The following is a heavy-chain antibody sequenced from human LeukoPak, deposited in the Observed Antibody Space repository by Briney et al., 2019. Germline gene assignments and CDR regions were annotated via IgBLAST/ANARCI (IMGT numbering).Heavy chain of an antibody. Sequence: SETLTLTCAVSGGSISSSAYYWGWVRQPPGKGLGWIGSVSYTGGSYYNPSLKSRVTISIDTSTNQFSLRLTSVTAADTAVYYCARPPRDGQNPRPYYFAYWRQGTLVTVSS. CDR3: ARPPRDGQNPRPYYFAY. V-gene: IGHV4-39*01. D-gene: IGHD5-24*01. J-gene: IGHJ4*02. CDR1: GGSISSSAYY. CDR2: VSYTGGS.